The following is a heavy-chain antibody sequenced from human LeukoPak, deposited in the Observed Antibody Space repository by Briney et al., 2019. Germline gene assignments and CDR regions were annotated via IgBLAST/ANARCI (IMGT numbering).Heavy chain of an antibody. CDR2: IHDSGRT. CDR1: GGSISRNTW. Sequence: SETLSLTCAVSGGSISRNTWWSWARQPPGKGLEWIAEIHDSGRTNYNPSLKSRVTISVDKSKNQFSLQLASMTAADTAVYYCAREGENLSNQGVAYCSGGSCYPNWFDPWGQGTLVTVSS. D-gene: IGHD2-15*01. J-gene: IGHJ5*02. CDR3: AREGENLSNQGVAYCSGGSCYPNWFDP. V-gene: IGHV4-4*02.